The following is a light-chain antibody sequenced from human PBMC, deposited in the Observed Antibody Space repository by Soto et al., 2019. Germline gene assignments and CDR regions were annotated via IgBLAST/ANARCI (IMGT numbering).Light chain of an antibody. V-gene: IGKV3-20*01. CDR3: QQYGGSPPYT. Sequence: EIVLTQSPGTLSLSPGERATLSCRASQSVRTSYLAWYQQKPGPAPRLLIYGASSRATGIPDRFSGSGSGTDFTLTISRLEPEDFAVYYCQQYGGSPPYTFGQGTKLEIK. CDR1: QSVRTSY. J-gene: IGKJ2*01. CDR2: GAS.